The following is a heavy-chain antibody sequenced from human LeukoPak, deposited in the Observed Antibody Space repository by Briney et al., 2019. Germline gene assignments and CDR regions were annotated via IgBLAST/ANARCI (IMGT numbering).Heavy chain of an antibody. CDR1: GFTVSSNY. V-gene: IGHV3-53*01. J-gene: IGHJ4*02. CDR2: IYGGGTT. CDR3: ARRAPSHDFDD. Sequence: GGSLRLSCAASGFTVSSNYMSWVRQAPGKGLEWVSVIYGGGTTYYADSVKGRFTISRDNSKNTLYLQMNSLRAEDTAVYYCARRAPSHDFDDWGQGTLVTVSS.